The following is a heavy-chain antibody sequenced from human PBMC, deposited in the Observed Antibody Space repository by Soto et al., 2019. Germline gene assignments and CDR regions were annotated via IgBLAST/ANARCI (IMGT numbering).Heavy chain of an antibody. CDR1: GGTFSNYP. D-gene: IGHD5-12*01. J-gene: IGHJ2*01. CDR3: ARGNHRWLQLWYFDL. Sequence: QVQLVQSGAEVKKPGSSVKVSCKASGGTFSNYPISWVRQAPGQGLEWMGGIIPIFGTVNYAQKFQGRVTXTXXXSXXTAYMELSSLRSEDPAVYYCARGNHRWLQLWYFDLWGRGTLVTVSS. CDR2: IIPIFGTV. V-gene: IGHV1-69*05.